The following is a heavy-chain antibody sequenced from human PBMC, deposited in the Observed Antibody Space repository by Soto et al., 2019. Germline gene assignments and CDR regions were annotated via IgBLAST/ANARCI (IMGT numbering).Heavy chain of an antibody. CDR2: FYHGGT. V-gene: IGHV4-59*01. Sequence: PSETLSLTCTVSGGSISSDYWGWIRQSPGKGLEWIGYFYHGGTNFNPSLKGPVTISVGTSKNQFSLNLSSVTAADTAVYYCARSYSSSLYFDFWGQGTPVTVSS. CDR1: GGSISSDY. CDR3: ARSYSSSLYFDF. D-gene: IGHD6-6*01. J-gene: IGHJ4*02.